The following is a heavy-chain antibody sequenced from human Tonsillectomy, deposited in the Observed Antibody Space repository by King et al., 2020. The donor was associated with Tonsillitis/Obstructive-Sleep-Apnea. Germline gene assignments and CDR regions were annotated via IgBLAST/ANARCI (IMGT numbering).Heavy chain of an antibody. J-gene: IGHJ6*03. D-gene: IGHD6-19*01. V-gene: IGHV3-66*01. CDR2: IYGGGNT. Sequence: VQLVESGGGLVQPGGSLRLSCAASGLTVSHNYLSWVRQAPEKGLEWVSIIYGGGNTYYADSVKGRFTISRDSSKNTLYLQMNSLRVEDTAVYYCARAGEYYYYSYMDVWGKGTTVTVSS. CDR1: GLTVSHNY. CDR3: ARAGEYYYYSYMDV.